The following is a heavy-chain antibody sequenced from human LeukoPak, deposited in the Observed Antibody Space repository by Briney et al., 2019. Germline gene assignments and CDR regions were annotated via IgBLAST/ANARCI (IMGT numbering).Heavy chain of an antibody. D-gene: IGHD2-2*01. CDR2: INPNSSGT. Sequence: ASVNVSCKASGYTSTGYYMHWVRQAPGQGLEWMGWINPNSSGTNYAQKFQGRVTMTRDTSISTAYMELSRLRSDDTAVYYCARDQAVPAAPDYWGQGTLVTVSS. J-gene: IGHJ4*02. CDR3: ARDQAVPAAPDY. CDR1: GYTSTGYY. V-gene: IGHV1-2*02.